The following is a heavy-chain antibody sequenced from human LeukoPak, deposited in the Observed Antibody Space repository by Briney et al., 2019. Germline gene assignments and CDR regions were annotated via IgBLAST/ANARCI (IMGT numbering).Heavy chain of an antibody. CDR1: GFTFSTYN. J-gene: IGHJ4*02. CDR3: AKDRGYSYGYGFDY. CDR2: IGWNSGSI. D-gene: IGHD5-18*01. V-gene: IGHV3-9*03. Sequence: GGSLRLSCVASGFTFSTYNMNWVRQAPGKGLEWVSGIGWNSGSIGYADSVKGRFTISRDNAKNSLYLQMNSLRAEDMALYYCAKDRGYSYGYGFDYWGQGTLVTVSS.